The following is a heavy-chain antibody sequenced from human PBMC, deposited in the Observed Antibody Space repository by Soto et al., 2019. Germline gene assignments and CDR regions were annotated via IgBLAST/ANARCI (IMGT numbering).Heavy chain of an antibody. V-gene: IGHV3-23*01. Sequence: EVQLLESGGGLVQPGGSLRLSCAASGLMFSSYAMSWVRQSPGKGLEWVSSISAIGSSTYYADSVKGRFTISRDNSKDTLFLQMNSLRAEDTAIYYCAKGRLIPDFWGQGTLVTVSS. CDR1: GLMFSSYA. CDR3: AKGRLIPDF. CDR2: ISAIGSST. J-gene: IGHJ4*02. D-gene: IGHD2-8*01.